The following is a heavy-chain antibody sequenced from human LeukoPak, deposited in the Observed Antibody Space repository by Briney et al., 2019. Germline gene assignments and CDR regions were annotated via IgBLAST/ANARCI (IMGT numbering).Heavy chain of an antibody. Sequence: GGSLRLSCGASAFTFSNYTMHWVRQAPGKGQEWVAVISYDGSNKYYADSVKGRFTISRDNSKNTLYLQMNSLRGEDTAVYYCARIPRTWLRFPYFDYWGQGTLVTVSP. CDR3: ARIPRTWLRFPYFDY. J-gene: IGHJ4*02. CDR1: AFTFSNYT. D-gene: IGHD5-12*01. V-gene: IGHV3-30-3*01. CDR2: ISYDGSNK.